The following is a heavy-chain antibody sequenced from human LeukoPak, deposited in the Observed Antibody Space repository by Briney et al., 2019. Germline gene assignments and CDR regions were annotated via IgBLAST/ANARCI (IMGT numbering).Heavy chain of an antibody. CDR1: GFTVITND. Sequence: PGGSLRLSCAASGFTVITNDMTWVRQAPGKGHEWVSVLYSDGNTKYADSVQGRFTISRDNSKNTLYLEMNSLSPDDTAVYYCARGVEPLAANTLAYWGQGTLVTVSS. V-gene: IGHV3-53*01. D-gene: IGHD3-16*01. CDR2: LYSDGNT. J-gene: IGHJ4*02. CDR3: ARGVEPLAANTLAY.